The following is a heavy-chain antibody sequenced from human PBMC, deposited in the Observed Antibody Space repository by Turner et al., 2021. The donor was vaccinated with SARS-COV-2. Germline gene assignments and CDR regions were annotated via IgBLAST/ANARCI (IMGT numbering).Heavy chain of an antibody. Sequence: QVQLVQSGAEVKKPGSSVKVSCKASGGTLSSYTISWVRQAPGQGLEWMGRIIPILGITNYAQKFQGRVTITADKSTSTAYMDLNSLRSGDTAVYYCASRWFGELPFDYWGQRTLVTVSS. CDR3: ASRWFGELPFDY. V-gene: IGHV1-69*02. CDR2: IIPILGIT. D-gene: IGHD3-10*01. J-gene: IGHJ4*02. CDR1: GGTLSSYT.